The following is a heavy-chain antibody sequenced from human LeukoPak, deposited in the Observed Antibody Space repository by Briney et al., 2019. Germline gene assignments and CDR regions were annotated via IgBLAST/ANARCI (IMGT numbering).Heavy chain of an antibody. CDR3: AKGGDRLWFGELWDV. Sequence: GGSLRLSCAASGFTFDNYAMHWVRQAPGKGLEWVSGISWNSGSIGYADSVKGRFTISRDNAKNSLYLQMDSLRAEDTALYYCAKGGDRLWFGELWDVWGKGTTVTISS. CDR2: ISWNSGSI. J-gene: IGHJ6*04. D-gene: IGHD3-10*01. CDR1: GFTFDNYA. V-gene: IGHV3-9*01.